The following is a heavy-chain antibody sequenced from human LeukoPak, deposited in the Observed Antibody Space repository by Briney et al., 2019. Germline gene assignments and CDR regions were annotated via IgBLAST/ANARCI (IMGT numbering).Heavy chain of an antibody. J-gene: IGHJ4*02. D-gene: IGHD6-19*01. CDR2: IRYDGSNK. Sequence: GGSLRLSCVASGFNFRSYGMHWVRQAPGKGLEWVAYIRYDGSNKYYADSVKGRFTISRDNAKNSLYLQMNSLRAEDTAVYYCAKFIAVAEALDYWGQGTLVTVSS. CDR3: AKFIAVAEALDY. V-gene: IGHV3-30*02. CDR1: GFNFRSYG.